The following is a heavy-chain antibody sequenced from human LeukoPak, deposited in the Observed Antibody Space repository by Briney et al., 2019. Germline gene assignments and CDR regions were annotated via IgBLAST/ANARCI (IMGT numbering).Heavy chain of an antibody. Sequence: ASVKVSCKASGGTFSSYAISWVRQAPGQGLEWMGGIIPIFGTANYAQKFQGRVTITAVESTSTAYMELSSLRSEDTAVYYCARGPLNYSNLDYWGQGTLVTVSS. CDR1: GGTFSSYA. D-gene: IGHD4-11*01. CDR3: ARGPLNYSNLDY. J-gene: IGHJ4*02. CDR2: IIPIFGTA. V-gene: IGHV1-69*13.